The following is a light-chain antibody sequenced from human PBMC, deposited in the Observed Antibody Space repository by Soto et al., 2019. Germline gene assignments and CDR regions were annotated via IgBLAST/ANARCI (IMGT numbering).Light chain of an antibody. CDR1: SSDVGSYDY. CDR2: EVT. J-gene: IGLJ1*01. V-gene: IGLV2-14*01. Sequence: QSALTQPASVSVSPGQSSAISCTGTSSDVGSYDYVSWYQQHPDKAPKLMIYEVTQRPSGVSNRFSGSKSGNTASLTISGLQAEDEADYYCSSHTSVNTRVFGTGTKAPS. CDR3: SSHTSVNTRV.